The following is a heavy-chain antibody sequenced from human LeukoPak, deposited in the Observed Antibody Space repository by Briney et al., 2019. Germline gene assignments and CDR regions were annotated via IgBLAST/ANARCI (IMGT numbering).Heavy chain of an antibody. CDR1: SGSISTSNYY. D-gene: IGHD4-17*01. CDR3: ARGPTTVTRAFDY. Sequence: SETLSPTCTVSSGSISTSNYYWSWIRQPAGKGLEWIGRIYTSGSTNYNPSLKSRVIMSVDTSKNQFSLKLSSVTAADTAVYYCARGPTTVTRAFDYWGQGTLVTVSS. J-gene: IGHJ4*02. CDR2: IYTSGST. V-gene: IGHV4-61*02.